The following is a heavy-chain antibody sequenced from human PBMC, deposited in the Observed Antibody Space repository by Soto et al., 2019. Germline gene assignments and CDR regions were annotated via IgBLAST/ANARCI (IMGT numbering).Heavy chain of an antibody. J-gene: IGHJ5*02. CDR3: ARRGWGSGWYWFDP. CDR2: IYYSGST. V-gene: IGHV4-59*08. D-gene: IGHD6-19*01. CDR1: GGSISSYY. Sequence: QVQLQESCPGLVKPSETLSLTCTVSGGSISSYYWSWIRQPPGKGLEWIGYIYYSGSTNYNPSLKSRVTISVDTSKNQFSLKLSSVTAADTAVYYCARRGWGSGWYWFDPWGQGTLVTVSS.